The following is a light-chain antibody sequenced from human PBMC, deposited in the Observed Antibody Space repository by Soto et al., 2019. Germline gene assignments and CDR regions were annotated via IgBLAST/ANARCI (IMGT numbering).Light chain of an antibody. V-gene: IGLV2-14*03. CDR1: SSDVGGYNY. Sequence: QSVLTQPASVSGSPGQSIAIFCTGTSSDVGGYNYVSWYQQHPGKAPKLMIYDVSSRPSGVSDRFSGSKSGNTASLTISGLQAEDEADYYCCSYAGSSTFAYVFGTGTKVTVL. CDR3: CSYAGSSTFAYV. J-gene: IGLJ1*01. CDR2: DVS.